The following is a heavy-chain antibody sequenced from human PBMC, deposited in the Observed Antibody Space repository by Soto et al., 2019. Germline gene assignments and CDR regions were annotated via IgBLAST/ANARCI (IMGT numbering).Heavy chain of an antibody. CDR3: ARDIGFDYVN. V-gene: IGHV3-7*01. Sequence: GGSLRLSCAVSGFNVMSYWMSWVRQAPGNGLEWVASVKEDGSELYYLHSVRGRFSVTRDSAGNALHLTMNYLSAEDTGVYFCARDIGFDYVNWGQGIPVTVSS. CDR1: GFNVMSYW. J-gene: IGHJ4*02. CDR2: VKEDGSEL. D-gene: IGHD3-16*01.